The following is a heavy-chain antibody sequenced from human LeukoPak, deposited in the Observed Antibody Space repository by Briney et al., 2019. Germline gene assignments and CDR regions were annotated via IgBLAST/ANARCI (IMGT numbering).Heavy chain of an antibody. V-gene: IGHV1-2*06. J-gene: IGHJ4*02. CDR2: INPNSGVT. D-gene: IGHD3-10*01. CDR1: GYRLGGYY. Sequence: GASVKISRKASGYRLGGYYMHWVRQAPGQGLEWMGRINPNSGVTSYAQKFQGRVTMTRDTSISTVYMDLRSVRSDDTAVYYCAREAGGSGTYYIDYWGQGTLVTVSS. CDR3: AREAGGSGTYYIDY.